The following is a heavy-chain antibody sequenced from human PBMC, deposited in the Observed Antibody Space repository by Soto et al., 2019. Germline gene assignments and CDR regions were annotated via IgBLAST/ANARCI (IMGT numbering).Heavy chain of an antibody. V-gene: IGHV4-34*01. Sequence: QVQLQQWGAGLLKPSETLSLTCAVYGGSFSGYYWTWIRQPPGTGLEWIGEINHSGSTNYNPSLKSRVTISVDTSKNQFSLKLTSVTAADTAVYYFARDKITGLFDYWGQGTLVTVSP. CDR1: GGSFSGYY. D-gene: IGHD2-8*02. CDR2: INHSGST. CDR3: ARDKITGLFDY. J-gene: IGHJ4*02.